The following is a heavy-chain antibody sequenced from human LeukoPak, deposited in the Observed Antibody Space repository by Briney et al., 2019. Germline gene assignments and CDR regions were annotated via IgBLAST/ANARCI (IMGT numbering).Heavy chain of an antibody. Sequence: GGSLRLSCVRSGFTFNNYAMNWVRQAPGKGLEWVSSISGSSSITYYADSVKGRFTISRDTSKNTLWLQMNSLRVDDTALYYCAKSLGGDYGSGSYYVVFDSWGQGTLVTVSS. J-gene: IGHJ4*02. CDR3: AKSLGGDYGSGSYYVVFDS. V-gene: IGHV3-23*01. CDR1: GFTFNNYA. D-gene: IGHD3-10*01. CDR2: ISGSSSIT.